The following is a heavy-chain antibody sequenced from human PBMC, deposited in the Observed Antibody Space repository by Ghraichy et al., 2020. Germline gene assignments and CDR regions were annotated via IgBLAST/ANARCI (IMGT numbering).Heavy chain of an antibody. Sequence: GGSLRLSCAASGFTFSSYAMSWVRQAPGKGLEWVSAISGSGGSTYYADSVKGRFTISRDNSKNTLYLQMNSLRAEDTAVYYCAKDQGDRDGYNWNYYYGMDVWGQGTTVTVSS. D-gene: IGHD5-24*01. CDR2: ISGSGGST. V-gene: IGHV3-23*01. CDR3: AKDQGDRDGYNWNYYYGMDV. J-gene: IGHJ6*02. CDR1: GFTFSSYA.